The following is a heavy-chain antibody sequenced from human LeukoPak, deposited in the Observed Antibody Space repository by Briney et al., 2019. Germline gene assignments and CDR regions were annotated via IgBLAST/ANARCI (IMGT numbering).Heavy chain of an antibody. CDR2: IYYSGST. Sequence: SETLSLTCTVSGGSISSSSYYWSWIRQPPGKGLEWIGYIYYSGSTNYNPSLKSRVTISVDTSKNQFSLKLSSVTTADTAVYYCARHRARYDSSGYYFDYWGQGTLVTVSS. CDR1: GGSISSSSYY. J-gene: IGHJ4*02. D-gene: IGHD3-22*01. CDR3: ARHRARYDSSGYYFDY. V-gene: IGHV4-61*05.